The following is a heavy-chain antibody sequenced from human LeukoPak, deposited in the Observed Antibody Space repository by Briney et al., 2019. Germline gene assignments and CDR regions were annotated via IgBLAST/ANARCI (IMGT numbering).Heavy chain of an antibody. CDR2: ISYDGSNK. J-gene: IGHJ4*02. D-gene: IGHD2-2*01. V-gene: IGHV3-30*18. CDR3: AKVEGPYCSSTSCYYY. CDR1: GFTFSSYG. Sequence: GGSLRLSCAASGFTFSSYGMHWVRQAPGKGLEWVAVISYDGSNKHYADSVKGRFTISRDNSKNTLYLQMNSLRAEDTAVYYCAKVEGPYCSSTSCYYYWGQGTLVTVSS.